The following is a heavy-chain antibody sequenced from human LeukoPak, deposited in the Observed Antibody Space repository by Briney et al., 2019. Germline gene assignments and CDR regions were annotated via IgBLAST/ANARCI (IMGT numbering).Heavy chain of an antibody. CDR3: ARDVLGASRH. CDR2: IKQDGSEK. J-gene: IGHJ1*01. CDR1: GFTFSNYW. V-gene: IGHV3-7*01. D-gene: IGHD1-26*01. Sequence: GGSLRLSCAASGFTFSNYWMSWVRQAPGKGLEWVANIKQDGSEKYYVDFVKGRFTISRDNAKNSLYLQMNSLRAEDTAVYYCARDVLGASRHWGQGTLVTVSS.